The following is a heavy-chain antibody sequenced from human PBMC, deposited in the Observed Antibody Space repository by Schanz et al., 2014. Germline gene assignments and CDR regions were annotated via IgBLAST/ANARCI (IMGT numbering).Heavy chain of an antibody. V-gene: IGHV3-11*06. CDR3: ARDGYRNGRPFDH. Sequence: VQLVESGGGLVQPGGSLRLSCAASGFTSSNAWMSWVRQAPGKGLEWVSYISHNSHYTNYADSVKGRFTISRDTAENSVYLQMNSLRAEDTAVYYCARDGYRNGRPFDHWGQGTRVTVSA. D-gene: IGHD5-18*01. J-gene: IGHJ4*02. CDR1: GFTSSNAW. CDR2: ISHNSHYT.